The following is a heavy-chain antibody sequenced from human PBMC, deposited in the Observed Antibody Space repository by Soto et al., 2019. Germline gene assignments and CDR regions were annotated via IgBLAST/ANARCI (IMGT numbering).Heavy chain of an antibody. D-gene: IGHD6-13*01. CDR2: IDWDDDK. Sequence: ESGPTLVNPTQTLTLTCTFSGFSLSTSGMCVSWIRQPPGKALEWLARIDWDDDKYYSTSLKTRLTISKDTSKNQVVLTMTNMDPVDTATYYCARMGLAAAGDYYYYGMDVWGQGTTVTVS. CDR1: GFSLSTSGMC. V-gene: IGHV2-70*11. J-gene: IGHJ6*02. CDR3: ARMGLAAAGDYYYYGMDV.